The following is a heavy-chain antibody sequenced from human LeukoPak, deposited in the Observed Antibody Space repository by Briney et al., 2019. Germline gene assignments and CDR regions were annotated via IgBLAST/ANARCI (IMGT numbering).Heavy chain of an antibody. Sequence: AASVKVSCKASGYSFATYGITWVRQAPGQGLEWMGWISGDSGNSNYAQKVQGRDTMTTDPATSTAYMELRSLRSDDTAVYYCARVVIAPRALTYWGQGTLVTVSS. CDR2: ISGDSGNS. V-gene: IGHV1-18*01. J-gene: IGHJ4*02. CDR1: GYSFATYG. CDR3: ARVVIAPRALTY. D-gene: IGHD2/OR15-2a*01.